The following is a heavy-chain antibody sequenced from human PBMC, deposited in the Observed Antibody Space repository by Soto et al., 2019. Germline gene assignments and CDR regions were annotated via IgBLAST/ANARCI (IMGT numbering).Heavy chain of an antibody. J-gene: IGHJ3*02. Sequence: ASVKVSCKASGYTFTSYDINWVRQATGQGLEWMGWMNAYNGNTDYAQKFQGRVTMTTNTSTSTAYMELRSLRSDDTAVYYCARGLKQWLDYAFDIWGQGTMVTVSS. D-gene: IGHD6-19*01. V-gene: IGHV1-8*01. CDR1: GYTFTSYD. CDR3: ARGLKQWLDYAFDI. CDR2: MNAYNGNT.